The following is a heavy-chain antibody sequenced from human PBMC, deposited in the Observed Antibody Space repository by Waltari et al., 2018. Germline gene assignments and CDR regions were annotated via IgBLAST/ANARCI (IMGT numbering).Heavy chain of an antibody. J-gene: IGHJ4*02. CDR1: GFTFSSYG. CDR3: ADGGAQRGY. CDR2: IRYDGSNK. V-gene: IGHV3-30*02. D-gene: IGHD3-10*01. Sequence: QVQLVESGGGVVQPGGSLRLSCAASGFTFSSYGMHWVRQAPGKGLEWVAFIRYDGSNKYYADSVKGRFTISRDNSKNTLYLQMNSLRAEDTAVYYCADGGAQRGYWGQGTLVTVSS.